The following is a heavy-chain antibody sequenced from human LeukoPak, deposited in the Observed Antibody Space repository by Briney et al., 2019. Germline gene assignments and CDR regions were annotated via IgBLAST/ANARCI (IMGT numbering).Heavy chain of an antibody. CDR2: ISSSSSTI. Sequence: PGGSLRLSCAASGFSFGSYAMHWVRQAPGKGLEWVSYISSSSSTIYYADSVKGRFTISRDNAENSLYPQMNSLRAADTAVYYCARDRYGDRYYYYYMDVWGKGTTVTVSS. CDR1: GFSFGSYA. CDR3: ARDRYGDRYYYYYMDV. D-gene: IGHD4-17*01. V-gene: IGHV3-48*01. J-gene: IGHJ6*03.